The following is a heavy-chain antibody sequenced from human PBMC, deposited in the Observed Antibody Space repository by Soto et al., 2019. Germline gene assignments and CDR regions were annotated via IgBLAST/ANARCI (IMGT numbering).Heavy chain of an antibody. V-gene: IGHV3-48*04. CDR2: ISGGGTTT. CDR3: ARLGDYGSGSY. Sequence: EVHLVESGRDLVQPGGSLRLYCAASGFSFSSFSMNWVRQAPGKGLEWVSYISGGGTTTYYADSVKGRFTISRDDAKNSLHLQMNSLQAEDTAVYYCARLGDYGSGSYWGQGTLVTVSS. D-gene: IGHD3-10*01. J-gene: IGHJ4*02. CDR1: GFSFSSFS.